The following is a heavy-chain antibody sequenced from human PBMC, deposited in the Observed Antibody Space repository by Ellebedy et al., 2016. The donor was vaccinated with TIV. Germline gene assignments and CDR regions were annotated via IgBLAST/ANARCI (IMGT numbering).Heavy chain of an antibody. CDR2: IWYDGSNA. CDR1: GFTFSGFG. Sequence: PGGSLRLSCAASGFTFSGFGIHWVRQAPGKGLEWVAIIWYDGSNAYYADSVKGRFTVSREKDKNSFYLQMNSLRAEDTAVYYCARATDGLDVWGQGTTVTVSS. V-gene: IGHV3-33*01. D-gene: IGHD4-17*01. CDR3: ARATDGLDV. J-gene: IGHJ6*02.